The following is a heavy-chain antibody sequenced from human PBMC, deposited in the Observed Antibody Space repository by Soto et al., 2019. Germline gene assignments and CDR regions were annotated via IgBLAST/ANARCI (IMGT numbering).Heavy chain of an antibody. CDR1: GYTFTGYD. CDR2: RNPNSGNT. J-gene: IGHJ4*02. Sequence: QVQLVQSGAELKKPGTSVKISSKPSGYTFTGYDITWVRQATGQGLEWMGWRNPNSGNTGYEQKFQGRVTMTRNTSISTAYMELSSLRSEDTAVYYCARERTYFGDYWGQGTLVTVSS. V-gene: IGHV1-8*01. D-gene: IGHD3-9*01. CDR3: ARERTYFGDY.